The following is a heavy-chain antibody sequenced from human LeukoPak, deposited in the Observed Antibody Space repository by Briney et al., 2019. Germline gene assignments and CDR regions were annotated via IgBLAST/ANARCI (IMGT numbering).Heavy chain of an antibody. V-gene: IGHV4-61*02. CDR3: ARDRRLDTAMVYYYYYGMDV. CDR1: GGSISSGSYY. Sequence: PSQTLSLTCTVSGGSISSGSYYWSWIRQPAGKGLERIGRIYTGGSTNYNPSLKSRVTISVDTSKNQFSLKLSSVTAADTAVYYCARDRRLDTAMVYYYYYGMDVWGKGTTVTVSS. J-gene: IGHJ6*04. D-gene: IGHD5-18*01. CDR2: IYTGGST.